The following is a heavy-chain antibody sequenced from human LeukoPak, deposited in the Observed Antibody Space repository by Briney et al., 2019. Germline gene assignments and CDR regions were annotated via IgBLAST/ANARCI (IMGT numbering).Heavy chain of an antibody. Sequence: SETLSLSCTVSGGSISSYYWSWIRQPPGKGLEWIGYIYYSGSTNYNPSLKSRVTISVDTSKNQFSLKLSSVTAADTAVYYCARDRYGDTDYWGQGTLVTVSS. J-gene: IGHJ4*02. CDR2: IYYSGST. D-gene: IGHD4-17*01. V-gene: IGHV4-59*01. CDR1: GGSISSYY. CDR3: ARDRYGDTDY.